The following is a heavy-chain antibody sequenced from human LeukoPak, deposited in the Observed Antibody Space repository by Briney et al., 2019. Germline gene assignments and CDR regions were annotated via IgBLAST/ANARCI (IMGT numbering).Heavy chain of an antibody. J-gene: IGHJ4*02. V-gene: IGHV3-74*01. CDR2: MNPDGTTI. D-gene: IGHD3-22*01. CDR1: GFTFSRYW. CDR3: ARAVYDGSGYYVAVDY. Sequence: AGGSLRLSCAASGFTFSRYWMQWVRQAPGKGLAWVSRMNPDGTTISYADSVKGRLTISRDNAKNSLHLQMNSLRAEDTAVYYCARAVYDGSGYYVAVDYWGQGTLVTVSS.